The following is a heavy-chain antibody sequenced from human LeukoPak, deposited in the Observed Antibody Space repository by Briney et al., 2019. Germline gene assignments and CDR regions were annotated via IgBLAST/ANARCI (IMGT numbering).Heavy chain of an antibody. CDR1: GYSFTSYW. J-gene: IGHJ4*02. Sequence: GESLKISCKGSGYSFTSYWISWVRQMPGKGLEWMGRIDPSDSYTNYSPSFQGHVTISADRSLSTAYLQWSSLKASDTAMYYCARRRRIYEADYWGQGTLVTVSS. CDR2: IDPSDSYT. D-gene: IGHD5/OR15-5a*01. V-gene: IGHV5-10-1*01. CDR3: ARRRRIYEADY.